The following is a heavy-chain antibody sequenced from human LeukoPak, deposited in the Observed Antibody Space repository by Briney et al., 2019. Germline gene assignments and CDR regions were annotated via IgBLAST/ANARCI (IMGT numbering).Heavy chain of an antibody. D-gene: IGHD3-3*01. CDR3: ASYDFWSGYYKGFDP. CDR1: GYSISSGYY. V-gene: IGHV4-38-2*02. J-gene: IGHJ5*02. CDR2: IYHSGST. Sequence: SETLSLTCTVSGYSISSGYYWGWIRQPPGKGLEWIGSIYHSGSTYYNPSLKSRVTISVDTPKNQFSLKLSSVTAADTAVYYCASYDFWSGYYKGFDPWGQGTLVTVSS.